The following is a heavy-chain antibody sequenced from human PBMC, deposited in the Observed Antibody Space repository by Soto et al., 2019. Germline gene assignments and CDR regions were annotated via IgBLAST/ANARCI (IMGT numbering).Heavy chain of an antibody. Sequence: PGGSLSLSCAASVFTFSSYGMHWVRQAPGKGLEWVAVISYDGSNKYYADSVKGRVTISRDNSKNTLYLQMNSLRAEDTAVYYCVKDKGPLWFGELWAGAFDIWGQGTMVTVSS. D-gene: IGHD3-10*01. CDR2: ISYDGSNK. J-gene: IGHJ3*02. V-gene: IGHV3-30*18. CDR1: VFTFSSYG. CDR3: VKDKGPLWFGELWAGAFDI.